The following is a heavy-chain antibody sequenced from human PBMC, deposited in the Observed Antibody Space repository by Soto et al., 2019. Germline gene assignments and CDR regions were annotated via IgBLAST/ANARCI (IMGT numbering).Heavy chain of an antibody. Sequence: QVQLVESGGGGVQPGRSLRLSCAASGFTFSSYGMHLVRQAPGKGLEWVAVIGYDGSNKYYADSVKGRFTISRDNSKNTLYLQMNSLRAEDTAVYYCARGGSRIFGVVSDYWGQGPLVTVSS. CDR1: GFTFSSYG. CDR2: IGYDGSNK. D-gene: IGHD3-3*01. V-gene: IGHV3-33*01. CDR3: ARGGSRIFGVVSDY. J-gene: IGHJ4*02.